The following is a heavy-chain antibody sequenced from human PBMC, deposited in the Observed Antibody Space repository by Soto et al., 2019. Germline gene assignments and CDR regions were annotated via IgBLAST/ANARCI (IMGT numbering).Heavy chain of an antibody. CDR3: AILFPNRLKRWVWFRELYRYYGMDV. CDR2: IIPIFGTA. D-gene: IGHD3-10*01. CDR1: GGTFSSYA. Sequence: SVKVSCKASGGTFSSYASSWVRQAPGQGLEWMGGIIPIFGTANYAQKFQGRVTITADKSTSTAYMELSSLRSEDTAVYYCAILFPNRLKRWVWFRELYRYYGMDVWGQGTTVTVSS. V-gene: IGHV1-69*06. J-gene: IGHJ6*02.